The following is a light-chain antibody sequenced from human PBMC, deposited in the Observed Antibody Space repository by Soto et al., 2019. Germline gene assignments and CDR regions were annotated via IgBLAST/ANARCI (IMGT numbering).Light chain of an antibody. CDR1: QSVSSSY. V-gene: IGKV3-20*01. CDR2: GAS. Sequence: EIVLTQSPGTLSLSPGERATLSCRASQSVSSSYLAWYQQKPGQAPRLLSSGASSRATGIPDRFSGSGSGTDVTLTISRREPEDFAVYYCQQYGSSPRTVGGGTKVEIK. J-gene: IGKJ4*01. CDR3: QQYGSSPRT.